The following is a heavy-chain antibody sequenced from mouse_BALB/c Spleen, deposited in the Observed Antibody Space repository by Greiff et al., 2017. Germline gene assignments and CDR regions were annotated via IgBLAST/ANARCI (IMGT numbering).Heavy chain of an antibody. D-gene: IGHD2-3*01. CDR1: GYTFTSYY. V-gene: IGHV1S81*02. CDR2: INPSNGGT. CDR3: TRSGLLLAY. Sequence: QVQLQQSGAELVKPGASVKLSCKASGYTFTSYYMYWVKQRPGQGLEWIGEINPSNGGTNFNEKFKSKATLTVDKSSSTAYMQLSSLTSEDPAVYYCTRSGLLLAYWGRGALVAVSA. J-gene: IGHJ3*01.